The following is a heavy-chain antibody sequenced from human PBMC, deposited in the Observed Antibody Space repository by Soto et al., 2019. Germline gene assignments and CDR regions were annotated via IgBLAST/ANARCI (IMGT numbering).Heavy chain of an antibody. CDR2: ISYDGSDQ. D-gene: IGHD3-10*01. J-gene: IGHJ4*02. Sequence: QVQLVESGGGVVQPGRPLRLSCAASGFTFSSYGMYWVRQAPGKGLEWVARISYDGSDQFYGDSVKGRFTISRDNSKYILYVQMNSLRSEDTAVYYCAKDTGADYWGQGTVVTVSA. CDR3: AKDTGADY. CDR1: GFTFSSYG. V-gene: IGHV3-30*18.